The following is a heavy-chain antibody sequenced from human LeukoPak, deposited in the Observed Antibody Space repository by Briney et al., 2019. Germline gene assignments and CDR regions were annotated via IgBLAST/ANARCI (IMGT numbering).Heavy chain of an antibody. CDR3: ARDKNSDSSGYYPSRLYNWFDP. J-gene: IGHJ5*02. CDR1: GSSISSYY. CDR2: IYTSGST. V-gene: IGHV4-4*07. D-gene: IGHD3-22*01. Sequence: SETLSLTCTVSGSSISSYYWSWIRQPAGKGLEWIGRIYTSGSTNYNPSLKSRVTMSVDTSKNQFSLKLSSVTAADTAVYYCARDKNSDSSGYYPSRLYNWFDPWGQGTLVTVSS.